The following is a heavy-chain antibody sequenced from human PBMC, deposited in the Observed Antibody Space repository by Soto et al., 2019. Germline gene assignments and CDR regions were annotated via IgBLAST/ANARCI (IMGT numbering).Heavy chain of an antibody. Sequence: GESLKIRFNGPGYSFTRYWIGWVRQSSGEGLEWMGIIYSGYSDTRYSPSFQGEVTNSADKSIRTTYLQWSSLKASDTAMYYCAAGGPTTYYDKQDYYYGMDVWGQGTTVTVSS. CDR1: GYSFTRYW. V-gene: IGHV5-51*01. CDR3: AAGGPTTYYDKQDYYYGMDV. CDR2: IYSGYSDT. J-gene: IGHJ6*02. D-gene: IGHD3-9*01.